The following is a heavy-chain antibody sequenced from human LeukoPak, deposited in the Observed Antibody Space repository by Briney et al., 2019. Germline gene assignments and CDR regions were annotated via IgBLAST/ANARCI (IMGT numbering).Heavy chain of an antibody. CDR1: GGSISSSNYF. CDR3: ARYVVYGSGKYYFDY. V-gene: IGHV4-39*01. J-gene: IGHJ4*02. Sequence: SETLSLTCTVSGGSISSSNYFWSWIRQPPGQELEWIASINYGGATYYNPSLKRRVTISVDPSKNQFSLRLTSVTAADTAVYLCARYVVYGSGKYYFDYWGQGSLVSVSS. D-gene: IGHD3-10*01. CDR2: INYGGAT.